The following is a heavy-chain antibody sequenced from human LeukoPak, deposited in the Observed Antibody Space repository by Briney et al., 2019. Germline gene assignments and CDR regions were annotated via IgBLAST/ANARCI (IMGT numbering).Heavy chain of an antibody. CDR3: ARDRRYYDSSAYIRGFDY. CDR1: GGSFSGYY. CDR2: INHSGST. Sequence: TSETLSLTCAVYGGSFSGYYWSWIRQPPGKGLEWIGEINHSGSTNYNPSLKSRVTISVDKSKNQFSLDLSSVTAADTAVYYCARDRRYYDSSAYIRGFDYWGQGTLVTVSS. D-gene: IGHD3-22*01. V-gene: IGHV4-34*01. J-gene: IGHJ4*02.